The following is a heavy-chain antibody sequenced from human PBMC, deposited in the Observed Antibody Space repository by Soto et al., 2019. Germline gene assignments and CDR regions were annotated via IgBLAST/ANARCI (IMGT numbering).Heavy chain of an antibody. Sequence: QVQLVEPGGGVVQPGRSLRLSCAASGFTFSSYGMHWVRQAPGKGLEWVAVIWYDETHTNYADSVKGRFTISRDNSKNTLYLQMNSLRAEDTAVYYCARMDLDEAYSYGLDYWGQGTLVTVSS. V-gene: IGHV3-33*01. CDR1: GFTFSSYG. D-gene: IGHD5-18*01. CDR2: IWYDETHT. CDR3: ARMDLDEAYSYGLDY. J-gene: IGHJ4*02.